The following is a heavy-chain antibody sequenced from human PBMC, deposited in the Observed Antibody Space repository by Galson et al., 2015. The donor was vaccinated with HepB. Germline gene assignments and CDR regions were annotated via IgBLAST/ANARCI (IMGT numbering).Heavy chain of an antibody. CDR1: GFTFDDYT. Sequence: SLRLSCAASGFTFDDYTMHWVRQAPGKGLEWVSLISWDGGSTYYADSVKGRFTISRDNSKNSLYLQMNSLRTEDTALYYCAKDGYCSGGSCYSGGYYGMDVWGQGTTVTVSS. CDR3: AKDGYCSGGSCYSGGYYGMDV. D-gene: IGHD2-15*01. CDR2: ISWDGGST. J-gene: IGHJ6*02. V-gene: IGHV3-43*01.